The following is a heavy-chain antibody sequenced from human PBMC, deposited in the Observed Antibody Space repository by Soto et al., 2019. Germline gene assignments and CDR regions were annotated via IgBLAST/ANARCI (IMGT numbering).Heavy chain of an antibody. J-gene: IGHJ4*02. CDR3: ARLSRDGYNYFDY. Sequence: ASVKVSCKTSGYTFTGYHIHWVRQAPGQGLEWMGWINTNTGDTNYAQKFQGWVTMTRDTSINTAYVQLSRLTSDDTAVYYCARLSRDGYNYFDYWGQGTLVTVSS. CDR2: INTNTGDT. V-gene: IGHV1-2*04. D-gene: IGHD5-12*01. CDR1: GYTFTGYH.